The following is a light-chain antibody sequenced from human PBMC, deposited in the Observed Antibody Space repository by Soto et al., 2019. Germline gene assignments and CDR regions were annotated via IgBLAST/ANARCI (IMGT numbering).Light chain of an antibody. V-gene: IGLV2-14*03. CDR1: SIDVGGYNY. J-gene: IGLJ1*01. Sequence: QSALTQPASVSGSPGQSITISCTGTSIDVGGYNYVSWYQHHPGKAPKLMIYDVSNRPSGVSNRFSGSKSGNTASLTISGLQPEDEADYYCSSYTTSNTRQIVFGTGTKVTV. CDR2: DVS. CDR3: SSYTTSNTRQIV.